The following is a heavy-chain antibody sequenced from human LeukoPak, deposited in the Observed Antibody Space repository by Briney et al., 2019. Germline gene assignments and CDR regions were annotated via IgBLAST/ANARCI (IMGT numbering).Heavy chain of an antibody. D-gene: IGHD3-10*01. CDR3: ARALWYYYGSGKLNFDY. Sequence: PGGSLRLSCAAASGFTFTDYISWIRQAPGKGLEWVSYFRNSDSPVYYADSVKGRFTISRDNAKNSLYLQMNSLRAEDTAVYYCARALWYYYGSGKLNFDYWGQGTLVTVSS. CDR1: GFTFTDY. J-gene: IGHJ4*02. CDR2: FRNSDSPV. V-gene: IGHV3-11*04.